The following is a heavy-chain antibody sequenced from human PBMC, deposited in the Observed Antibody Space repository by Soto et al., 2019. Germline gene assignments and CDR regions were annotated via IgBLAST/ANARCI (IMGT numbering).Heavy chain of an antibody. CDR2: IWYDGSNK. Sequence: QVQLVESGGGVVQPGRSLRLSCAASGFTFSSYGMHWVRQAPGKGLEWVAVIWYDGSNKYYADSVKGRFTISRDNSKNTLYLQMNSLRAEDTAVYYCAREYYYESSGSESDYYYGMDVWGQGTTVTVSS. D-gene: IGHD3-22*01. CDR1: GFTFSSYG. J-gene: IGHJ6*02. V-gene: IGHV3-33*01. CDR3: AREYYYESSGSESDYYYGMDV.